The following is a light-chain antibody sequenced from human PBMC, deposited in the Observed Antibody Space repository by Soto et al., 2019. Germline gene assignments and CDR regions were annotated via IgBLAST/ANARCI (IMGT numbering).Light chain of an antibody. Sequence: VMTQFPATLSASPGERVALSCRPSQSVNNRLAWYQHRPGQAPRLLIYSATLRAAGVPDRFTGRGSGTEFTLIISSLQSEDYGVYYCQQYNAWPPHTFGQGTRVE. V-gene: IGKV3D-15*01. CDR3: QQYNAWPPHT. CDR1: QSVNNR. CDR2: SAT. J-gene: IGKJ2*01.